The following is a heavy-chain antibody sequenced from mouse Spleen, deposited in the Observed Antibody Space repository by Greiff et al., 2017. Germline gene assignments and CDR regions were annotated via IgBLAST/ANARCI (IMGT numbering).Heavy chain of an antibody. CDR3: ARWGIGY. V-gene: IGHV1-82*01. J-gene: IGHJ2*01. CDR1: GYAFSSSW. CDR2: IYPGDGDT. Sequence: VQLQQSGAELVRPGTSVKISCKASGYAFSSSWMNWVKQRPGKGLEWIGRIYPGDGDTNYNGKFKGKATLTADKSSSTAYMQLSSLTSEDSAVYFCARWGIGYWGQGTTLTVSS.